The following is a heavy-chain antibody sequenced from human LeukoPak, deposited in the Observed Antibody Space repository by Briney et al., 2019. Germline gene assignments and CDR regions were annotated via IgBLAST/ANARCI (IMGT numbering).Heavy chain of an antibody. V-gene: IGHV3-23*01. Sequence: GGSLRLSCAASGFTFSNYAMNWVRQAPGKGLEWVSSISGGGSNTYYADSVKGRLTISTDNSKNTLYLQMNSLRAGDTAVYFCAKGSTYHVFWGSYYSDYWGQGTLVTVSS. CDR2: ISGGGSNT. D-gene: IGHD3-3*01. CDR3: AKGSTYHVFWGSYYSDY. CDR1: GFTFSNYA. J-gene: IGHJ4*02.